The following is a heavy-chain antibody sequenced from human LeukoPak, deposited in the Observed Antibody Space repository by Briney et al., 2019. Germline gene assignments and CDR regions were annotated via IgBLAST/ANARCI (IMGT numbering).Heavy chain of an antibody. CDR3: ATGTDDYRDSAGDY. D-gene: IGHD4-17*01. CDR1: GYTFTDYY. J-gene: IGHJ4*02. V-gene: IGHV1-69-2*01. CDR2: VDPEDGET. Sequence: ASVKISCKVSGYTFTDYYMHWVQQAPGKGLEWMGLVDPEDGETIYAEKFQGRVTITADTSTDTAYMELSSLRSEDTAVYYCATGTDDYRDSAGDYWGQGTLVTVSS.